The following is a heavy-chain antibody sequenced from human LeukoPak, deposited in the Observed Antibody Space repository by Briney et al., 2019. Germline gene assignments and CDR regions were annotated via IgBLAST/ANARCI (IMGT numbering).Heavy chain of an antibody. CDR3: ARVGSYGMDV. CDR2: ISTSSNTI. Sequence: GGSLRLSCAASGFTFSSNNMNWIRQAPGKGLEWVSYISTSSNTIYYADSVKGRFTISRDNAKNSLYLQMNDLRAEDTAVYYCARVGSYGMDVWGQGTTVTVSS. CDR1: GFTFSSNN. V-gene: IGHV3-48*01. J-gene: IGHJ6*02. D-gene: IGHD3-10*01.